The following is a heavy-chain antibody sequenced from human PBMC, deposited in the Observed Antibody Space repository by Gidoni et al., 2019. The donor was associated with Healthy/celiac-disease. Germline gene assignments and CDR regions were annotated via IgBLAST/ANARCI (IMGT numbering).Heavy chain of an antibody. V-gene: IGHV3-21*01. J-gene: IGHJ3*02. CDR2: ISSSSSYI. Sequence: EVQLVESGGGLVKPGGSLRLSCAASGFTFSSYSMNWVRQAPGKGLEWVSSISSSSSYIYYADSVKGRFTISRDNAKNSLYLQMNSLRAEDTAVYYCAREGGTGDDAFDIWGQGTMVTVSS. CDR1: GFTFSSYS. CDR3: AREGGTGDDAFDI. D-gene: IGHD3-16*01.